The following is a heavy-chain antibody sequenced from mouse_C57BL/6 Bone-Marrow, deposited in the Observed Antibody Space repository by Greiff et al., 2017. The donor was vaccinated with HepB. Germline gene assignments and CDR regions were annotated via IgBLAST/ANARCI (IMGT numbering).Heavy chain of an antibody. CDR3: ARETLLGAMDY. Sequence: EVQGVESGGGLVQSGRSLRLSCATSGFTFSDFYMEWVRQAPGKGLEWIAASRNKANDYTTEYSASVKGRFIVSRDTSQSILYLQMNALRAEDTAIYYCARETLLGAMDYWGQGTSVTVSS. D-gene: IGHD1-2*01. V-gene: IGHV7-1*01. CDR1: GFTFSDFY. CDR2: SRNKANDYTT. J-gene: IGHJ4*01.